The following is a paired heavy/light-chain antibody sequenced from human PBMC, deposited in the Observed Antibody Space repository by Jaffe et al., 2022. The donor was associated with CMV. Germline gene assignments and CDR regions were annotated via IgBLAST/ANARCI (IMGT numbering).Heavy chain of an antibody. CDR3: ARDLNLPRFTLGAYYYYGMDV. V-gene: IGHV4-4*07. CDR2: IYTSGST. Sequence: QVQLQESGPGLVKPSETLSLTCTVSGGSISSYYWSWIRQPAGKGLEWIGRIYTSGSTNYNPSLKSRVTMSVDTSKNQFSLKLSSVTAADTAVYYCARDLNLPRFTLGAYYYYGMDVWGQGTTVTVSS. CDR1: GGSISSYY. J-gene: IGHJ6*02. D-gene: IGHD3-16*01.
Light chain of an antibody. CDR3: QQYGRALT. Sequence: EIVLTQSPGTLSLSPGERATLSCRASQSVSSSYLAWYQQKPGQAPRLLIYGASSRATGIPDRFSGSGSGTDFTLTISRLEPEDFAVYYCQQYGRALTFGGGTKVEIK. V-gene: IGKV3-20*01. J-gene: IGKJ4*01. CDR2: GAS. CDR1: QSVSSSY.